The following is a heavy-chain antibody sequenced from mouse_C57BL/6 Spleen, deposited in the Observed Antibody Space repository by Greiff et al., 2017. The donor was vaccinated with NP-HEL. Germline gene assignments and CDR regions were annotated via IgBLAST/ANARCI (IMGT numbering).Heavy chain of an antibody. CDR1: GYTFTSYW. CDR2: IDPSDSYT. J-gene: IGHJ4*01. Sequence: QVQLKQPGAELVMPGASVKLSCKASGYTFTSYWMHWVKQRPGQGLEWIGEIDPSDSYTNYNQKFKGKSTLTVDKSSSTAYMQLSSLTSEDSAVYYCAKALRWGMDYWGQGTSVTVSS. D-gene: IGHD1-1*01. CDR3: AKALRWGMDY. V-gene: IGHV1-69*01.